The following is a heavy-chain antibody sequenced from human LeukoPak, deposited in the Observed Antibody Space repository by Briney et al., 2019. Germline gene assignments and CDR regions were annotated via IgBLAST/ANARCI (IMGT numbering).Heavy chain of an antibody. J-gene: IGHJ1*01. CDR1: GFTFSTYG. CDR3: AKDMITFGGVDFGC. CDR2: IRYDGNKN. V-gene: IGHV3-30*02. D-gene: IGHD3-16*01. Sequence: PGGSLRLSCAASGFTFSTYGMHWVRQAPGKGLNWVAFIRYDGNKNYYEDSVKGRFTISRDNSKNTVYLQMESLSDEDTAVYYCAKDMITFGGVDFGCWGQGTLVTVSS.